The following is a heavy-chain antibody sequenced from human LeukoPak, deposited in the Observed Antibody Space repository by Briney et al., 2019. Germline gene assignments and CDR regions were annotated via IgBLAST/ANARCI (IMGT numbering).Heavy chain of an antibody. V-gene: IGHV4-30-2*01. CDR1: GGSISSGGYS. J-gene: IGHJ4*02. CDR2: IYHSGST. D-gene: IGHD6-19*01. Sequence: SQTLSLTCAVSGGSISSGGYSWSWIRQPPGKGLEWIGYIYHSGSTYYNPSLKSRVTISVDTSKNQFSLKLSSVTAADMAVYYCARLGVAVRKVSDYFDYWGQGTLVTVSS. CDR3: ARLGVAVRKVSDYFDY.